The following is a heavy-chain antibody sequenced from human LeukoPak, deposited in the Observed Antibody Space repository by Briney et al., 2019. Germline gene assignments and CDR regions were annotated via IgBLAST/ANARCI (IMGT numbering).Heavy chain of an antibody. D-gene: IGHD4-17*01. CDR1: GFTFSSYA. Sequence: PGGSLRLSCAASGFTFSSYAMHWVRQAPGKGLEWVAVISYDGSNNYYADSVKGRFTIARDNSKNTLYLQVNSLRAEDTAVYYCASSVTIGNYFDYWGQGTLVTVSS. CDR3: ASSVTIGNYFDY. CDR2: ISYDGSNN. J-gene: IGHJ4*02. V-gene: IGHV3-30*04.